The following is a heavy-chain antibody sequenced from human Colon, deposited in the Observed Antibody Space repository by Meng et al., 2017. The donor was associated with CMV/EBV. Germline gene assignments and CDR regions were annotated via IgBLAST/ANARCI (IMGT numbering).Heavy chain of an antibody. D-gene: IGHD1-14*01. CDR2: IFSNGNT. CDR1: ALNVSGGA. Sequence: DVPLVWVGVGLVQPVGSLRLSCGVSALNVSGGAMSWVRQAQGKVLEWVSSIFSNGNTYYVDSVKGRFTISRDDSKNILFLQMNTLRAEDTAVYSCADFENGPGYWGQGTLVTASS. V-gene: IGHV3-66*01. J-gene: IGHJ4*02. CDR3: ADFENGPGY.